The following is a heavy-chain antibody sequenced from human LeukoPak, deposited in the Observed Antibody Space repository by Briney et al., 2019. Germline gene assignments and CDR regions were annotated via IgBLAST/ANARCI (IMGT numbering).Heavy chain of an antibody. CDR2: IYYSGST. CDR1: GGSISSSSYY. Sequence: SETLSLACTVSGGSISSSSYYWGWIRQPPGKGLEWIGSIYYSGSTYYNPSLKSRVTISVDTSKNQFSLKLSSVAAADTAVYYCARHYSSSAWYYYYGMDVWGQGTTVTVSS. V-gene: IGHV4-39*01. CDR3: ARHYSSSAWYYYYGMDV. D-gene: IGHD6-6*01. J-gene: IGHJ6*02.